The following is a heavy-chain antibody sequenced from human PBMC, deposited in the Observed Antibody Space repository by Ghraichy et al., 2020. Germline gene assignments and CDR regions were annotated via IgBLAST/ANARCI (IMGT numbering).Heavy chain of an antibody. D-gene: IGHD1-26*01. J-gene: IGHJ4*02. CDR2: ISAYNGNT. CDR3: ARDAEDAQAGSYLDY. CDR1: GYTFTSYG. V-gene: IGHV1-18*01. Sequence: ASVKVSCKASGYTFTSYGISWVRQAPGQGLEWMGWISAYNGNTNYAQKLQGRVTMTTDTSTSTAYMELRSLRSDDTAVYYCARDAEDAQAGSYLDYWGQGTLVTVSS.